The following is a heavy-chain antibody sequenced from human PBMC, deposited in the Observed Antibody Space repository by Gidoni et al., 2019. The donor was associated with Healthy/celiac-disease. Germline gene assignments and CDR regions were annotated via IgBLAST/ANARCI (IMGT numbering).Heavy chain of an antibody. D-gene: IGHD3-22*01. CDR3: ARGLRRITMIVVVRDYYYYYMDV. V-gene: IGHV4-34*01. CDR1: GGSFSGYY. CDR2: INHSGST. J-gene: IGHJ6*03. Sequence: QVQLQQWGAGLLKPSETLSLTCAVYGGSFSGYYWRWIRQPPGKGLEWMGEINHSGSTNYNPSLKSRVTISVDTSKNQFSLKLSSVTAADTAVYYCARGLRRITMIVVVRDYYYYYMDVWGKGTTVTVSS.